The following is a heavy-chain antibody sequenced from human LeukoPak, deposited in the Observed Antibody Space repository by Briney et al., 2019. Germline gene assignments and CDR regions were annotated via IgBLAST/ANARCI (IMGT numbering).Heavy chain of an antibody. D-gene: IGHD2-15*01. V-gene: IGHV3-21*01. CDR1: GFTFSSYS. J-gene: IGHJ4*02. CDR3: ARQIGAWSYVVPSVLCDY. CDR2: NSSSSSYL. Sequence: PGGSLRLSCAASGFTFSSYSMNWVRQAPGKGLEWVSSNSSSSSYLYYADSVKGRFTISRDNAKNSLYLQMNSLRAEDTAVYYCARQIGAWSYVVPSVLCDYWGQGTLVTVSS.